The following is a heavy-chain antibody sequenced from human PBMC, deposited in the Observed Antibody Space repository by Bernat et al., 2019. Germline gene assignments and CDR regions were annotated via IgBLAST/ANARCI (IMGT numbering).Heavy chain of an antibody. CDR2: IYYSGTT. Sequence: QVQLQESGPGLVKPSETLSLTCIVSGGSISSYYWSWIRQPPGKGLEWIGYIYYSGTTNYNPSLKSRVTISVDTSKNQFSLKLSSVTAADTAVYYCARGSSWYGHFQHRGQGTLVTASS. CDR3: ARGSSWYGHFQH. J-gene: IGHJ1*01. V-gene: IGHV4-59*01. CDR1: GGSISSYY. D-gene: IGHD6-13*01.